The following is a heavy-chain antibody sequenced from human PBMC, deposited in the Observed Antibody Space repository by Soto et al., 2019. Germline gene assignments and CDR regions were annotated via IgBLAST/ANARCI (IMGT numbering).Heavy chain of an antibody. Sequence: SETLSLTCTVSGGSISSGGYYWSWIRQHPGKGLEWIGYIYYSGSTCYNPSLKSRVTISVDTSKNQFSLKLSSVTAADTAVYYCARIQRYDSSGYPYYFDYWGQGTLVTVSS. J-gene: IGHJ4*02. V-gene: IGHV4-31*03. CDR1: GGSISSGGYY. CDR2: IYYSGST. D-gene: IGHD3-22*01. CDR3: ARIQRYDSSGYPYYFDY.